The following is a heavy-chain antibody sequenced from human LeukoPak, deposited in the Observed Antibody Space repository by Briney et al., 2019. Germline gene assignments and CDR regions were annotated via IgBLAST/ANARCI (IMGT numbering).Heavy chain of an antibody. CDR2: INPNSGGT. J-gene: IGHJ4*02. CDR1: GYTFTGYY. D-gene: IGHD5-12*01. CDR3: ARDITFRGYASGY. V-gene: IGHV1-2*02. Sequence: ASVKVSCKASGYTFTGYYMHWVRHAPGQGLEWMGGINPNSGGTNYAQKFQGRGTITSDTYISTDYMELSRLRSDDTAVYYCARDITFRGYASGYWGQGTLVTVSS.